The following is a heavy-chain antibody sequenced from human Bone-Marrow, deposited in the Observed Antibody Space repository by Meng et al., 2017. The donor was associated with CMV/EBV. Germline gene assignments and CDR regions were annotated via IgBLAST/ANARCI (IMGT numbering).Heavy chain of an antibody. Sequence: GESLKISCAASGFTFDDYAMHWVRQAPGKGLEWMGIIYPGDSDTRYSPSFQGQVTISADKSISTAYLQWSSLKASDTAMYYCARQPSYCSSTSCYTRFYYYYGMDVWGQGTTVTVSS. CDR3: ARQPSYCSSTSCYTRFYYYYGMDV. J-gene: IGHJ6*02. D-gene: IGHD2-2*02. CDR2: IYPGDSDT. V-gene: IGHV5-51*01. CDR1: GFTFDDYA.